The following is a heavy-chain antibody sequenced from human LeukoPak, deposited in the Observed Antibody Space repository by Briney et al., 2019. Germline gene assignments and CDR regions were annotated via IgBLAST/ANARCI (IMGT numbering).Heavy chain of an antibody. J-gene: IGHJ4*02. CDR1: GGSISSGSYY. Sequence: SQTLSLTCTVSGGSISSGSYYWSWIRQPAGKGLEWIGRIYTSGSTNYTPSLKRRVTISVDTTQNQFSLKLSSVTAADTAVYYCATLYCSSTSCYTLYFDYWGQGTLVTVSS. CDR2: IYTSGST. D-gene: IGHD2-2*02. CDR3: ATLYCSSTSCYTLYFDY. V-gene: IGHV4-61*02.